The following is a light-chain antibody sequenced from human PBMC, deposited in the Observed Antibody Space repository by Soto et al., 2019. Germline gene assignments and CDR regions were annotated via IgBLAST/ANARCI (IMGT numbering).Light chain of an antibody. Sequence: EIVLTQSPATLSLSPGERATLSCRASQSVGSYFARYQQKPGQAPRLLIYDASNRATGIPARFSGSGSGTEFTLTISSLEPDDFAVYYCQQRGNWPVTFGQGTRVDIK. CDR3: QQRGNWPVT. CDR1: QSVGSY. J-gene: IGKJ1*01. CDR2: DAS. V-gene: IGKV3-11*01.